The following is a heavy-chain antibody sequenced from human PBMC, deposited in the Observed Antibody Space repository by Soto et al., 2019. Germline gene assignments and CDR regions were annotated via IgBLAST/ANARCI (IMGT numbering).Heavy chain of an antibody. CDR2: IWYDGSNK. J-gene: IGHJ4*02. D-gene: IGHD4-17*01. CDR1: GFTFSSYG. Sequence: GGSLRLSCAASGFTFSSYGMHWVRQAPGKGLEWVAVIWYDGSNKYYADSVKGRFTISRDNSKNTLYLQMNSLRAEDTAVYYCARDFPDSGDYDVGVDYWGQGTLVTVSS. V-gene: IGHV3-33*01. CDR3: ARDFPDSGDYDVGVDY.